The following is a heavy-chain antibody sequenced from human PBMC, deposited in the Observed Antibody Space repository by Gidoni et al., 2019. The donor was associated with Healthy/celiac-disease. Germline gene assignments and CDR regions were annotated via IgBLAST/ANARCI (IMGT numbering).Heavy chain of an antibody. CDR3: ARDLLATAMVGFDY. J-gene: IGHJ4*02. CDR1: GFTFSSYE. CDR2: ISSSGSTI. D-gene: IGHD5-18*01. V-gene: IGHV3-48*03. Sequence: EVQLVESGGGLVQPGGSLRLSCAASGFTFSSYEMNWVRQAPGKGLEWVSYISSSGSTIYYADSVKGRFTISRDNAKNSLYLQMNSLRAEDTAVYYCARDLLATAMVGFDYWGQGTLVTVSS.